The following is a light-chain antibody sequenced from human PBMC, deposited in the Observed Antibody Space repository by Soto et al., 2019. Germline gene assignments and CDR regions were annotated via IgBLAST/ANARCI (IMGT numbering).Light chain of an antibody. V-gene: IGKV3-11*01. J-gene: IGKJ5*01. CDR3: QQRNDWRRGT. CDR2: DAS. Sequence: EIVLTQNTSHVPLSPDDRPTLSCRPSQSVSRYLAWYQQKPGQAPRLLIYDASNRATGVPVRFSGSGSGTDFTLTISSLEPEDFAVYYCQQRNDWRRGTFGQGTRLEIK. CDR1: QSVSRY.